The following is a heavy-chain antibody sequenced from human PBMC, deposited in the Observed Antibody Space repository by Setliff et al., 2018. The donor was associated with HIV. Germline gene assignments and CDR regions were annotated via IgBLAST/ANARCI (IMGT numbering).Heavy chain of an antibody. CDR3: AKDLAAAGAMNQMEPGPTDY. D-gene: IGHD6-13*01. Sequence: GESLKFSCAASGFIFSNYGMHWVRQAPGKGLEWVAFIRYGGTNYSDSVKGRFTISRDNSKNTLYLQMNSLRAEDTAVYYCAKDLAAAGAMNQMEPGPTDYWGQGTLVTVSS. V-gene: IGHV3-30*02. CDR1: GFIFSNYG. J-gene: IGHJ4*02. CDR2: IRYGGTN.